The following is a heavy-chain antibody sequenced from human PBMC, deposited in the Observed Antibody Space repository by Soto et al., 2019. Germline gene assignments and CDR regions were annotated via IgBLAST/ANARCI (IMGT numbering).Heavy chain of an antibody. CDR1: GVSMRTGGYY. D-gene: IGHD5-12*01. Sequence: QVQLQESGPGLVKPSQTLSLTCAVSGVSMRTGGYYWTWIRQDPGKGLEWIGYVYFSGTTYYNPSLKNRVTMYVDLSKNQFSLKLTSETAADTALYYSVTTRGFDFYYFDNWGQGTLVTVTS. CDR2: VYFSGTT. V-gene: IGHV4-31*11. J-gene: IGHJ4*02. CDR3: VTTRGFDFYYFDN.